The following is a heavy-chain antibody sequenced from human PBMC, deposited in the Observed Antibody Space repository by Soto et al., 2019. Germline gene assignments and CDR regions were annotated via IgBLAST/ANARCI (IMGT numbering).Heavy chain of an antibody. CDR3: ASIQDYYVSRGGDYFDY. Sequence: QVQLVESGGGVVQPGRSLRLSCAASGFTFSSYAMHWVRQAPGKGLEWVAVISYDGSNKYYADSVKGRFTISRDNSKNTLYLQMYSLRAEDTAVYYCASIQDYYVSRGGDYFDYWGQGTLVTVSS. J-gene: IGHJ4*02. V-gene: IGHV3-30-3*01. CDR2: ISYDGSNK. D-gene: IGHD3-22*01. CDR1: GFTFSSYA.